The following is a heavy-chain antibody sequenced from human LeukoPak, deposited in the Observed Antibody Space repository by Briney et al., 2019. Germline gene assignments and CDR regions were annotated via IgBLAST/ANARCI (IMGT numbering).Heavy chain of an antibody. CDR1: GFTFSSFG. V-gene: IGHV3-30*18. J-gene: IGHJ4*02. CDR3: AKAPKGIVTGSWFDY. D-gene: IGHD2-21*02. CDR2: ISYDGSNK. Sequence: GGSLRLSCAASGFTFSSFGMHWVRQAPGKGPEWVAVISYDGSNKYYVDSVKGRFTISRDNSKNTLYLQMNSLRAEDTAVYYCAKAPKGIVTGSWFDYWGQGTLVTVSS.